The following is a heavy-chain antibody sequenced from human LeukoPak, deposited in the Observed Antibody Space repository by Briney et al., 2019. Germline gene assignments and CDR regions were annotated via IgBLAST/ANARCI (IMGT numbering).Heavy chain of an antibody. Sequence: ASVKVSCKASGYTFTSYYMHWVRQAPGQGLEWMGIINPSGGSTSYAQKFQGRVTMTRDTSISTAYMELSRLRSDDTAVYYCARDLWSNWFDPWGQGTLVTVSS. J-gene: IGHJ5*02. CDR3: ARDLWSNWFDP. CDR1: GYTFTSYY. D-gene: IGHD3-10*01. CDR2: INPSGGST. V-gene: IGHV1-46*01.